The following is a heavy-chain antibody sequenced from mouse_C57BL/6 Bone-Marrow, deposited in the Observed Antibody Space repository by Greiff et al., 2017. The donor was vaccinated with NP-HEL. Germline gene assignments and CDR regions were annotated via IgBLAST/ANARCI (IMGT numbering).Heavy chain of an antibody. Sequence: QVHVKQPGAELVKPGASVKLSCKASGYTFTSYWMHWVKQRPGRGLEWIGRIDPNSGGTKYNEKFKSKATLTVDKPSSTAYMQLSSLTSEDSAVYYCARSGVTTAPRAMDYWGQGTSVTVSS. CDR1: GYTFTSYW. CDR3: ARSGVTTAPRAMDY. D-gene: IGHD1-2*01. V-gene: IGHV1-72*01. CDR2: IDPNSGGT. J-gene: IGHJ4*01.